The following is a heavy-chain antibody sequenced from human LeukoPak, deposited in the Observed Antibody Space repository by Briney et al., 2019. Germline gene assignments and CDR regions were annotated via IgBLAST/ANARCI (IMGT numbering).Heavy chain of an antibody. J-gene: IGHJ4*02. D-gene: IGHD2-2*01. CDR2: IYPGDSDT. Sequence: GESLKISCEGSGYSFTSYWIGWVRQMPRKGLEWMGIIYPGDSDTRYSPSFQGQVTISADKSINTAYLQWSSLKASDTAMYYCAGQPPYCSTTSCYFDFWGQGTLVTVSS. CDR1: GYSFTSYW. V-gene: IGHV5-51*01. CDR3: AGQPPYCSTTSCYFDF.